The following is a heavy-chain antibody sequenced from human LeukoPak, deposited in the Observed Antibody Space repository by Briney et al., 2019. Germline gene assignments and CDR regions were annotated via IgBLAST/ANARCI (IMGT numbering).Heavy chain of an antibody. V-gene: IGHV3-74*01. CDR2: ISYDGGDP. CDR1: GFTFSSYW. CDR3: ARDGSLPDY. Sequence: PGGSLRLSCAASGFTFSSYWMHWVRQAPGKGLVWVSRISYDGGDPSYADSVKGRFTISRDNAKNTLYLQMNSLRAEDTAVYYCARDGSLPDYWGQGTLVTVSS. J-gene: IGHJ4*02.